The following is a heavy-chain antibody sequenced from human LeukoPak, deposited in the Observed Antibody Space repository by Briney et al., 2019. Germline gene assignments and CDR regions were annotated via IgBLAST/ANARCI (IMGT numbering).Heavy chain of an antibody. D-gene: IGHD3-10*01. V-gene: IGHV3-7*05. Sequence: PGGSLRLSCAASGFTFSNYWMSWVRQAPGKGLEWVANIKQDGSEKYYVDSVKGRFTISRDNAKNSLYLQMNSLRAEDTAVYYCARAEYRFGYFDNWGQGTLVTVSS. CDR2: IKQDGSEK. J-gene: IGHJ4*02. CDR3: ARAEYRFGYFDN. CDR1: GFTFSNYW.